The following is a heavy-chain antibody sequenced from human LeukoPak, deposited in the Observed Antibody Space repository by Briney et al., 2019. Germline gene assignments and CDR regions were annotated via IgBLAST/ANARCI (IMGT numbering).Heavy chain of an antibody. V-gene: IGHV3-21*01. D-gene: IGHD2-15*01. CDR1: GFTFSSYS. Sequence: PGGSLRLSCAASGFTFSSYSMNGVRQAPGKGLEWVSSISSSSSYIYYADSVKGRFTISGDNAKNSLYLQMNSLRAEDTAVYYCASLYCSGGSCYSLWGQGTLVTVSS. CDR2: ISSSSSYI. CDR3: ASLYCSGGSCYSL. J-gene: IGHJ4*02.